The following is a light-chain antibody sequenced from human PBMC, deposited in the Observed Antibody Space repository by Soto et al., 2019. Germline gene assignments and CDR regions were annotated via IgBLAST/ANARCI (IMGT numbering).Light chain of an antibody. V-gene: IGKV1-39*01. Sequence: DIQMTQSPSSLSASVGDRVTISCRASQSISSFLNWYQQKPGKAPKLLIYAASSLQSGVPSRFSGSGSGTDFTLTISTLQPEDFATYYCQQTDSAPYTFGQGTHLEIK. CDR2: AAS. CDR3: QQTDSAPYT. J-gene: IGKJ2*01. CDR1: QSISSF.